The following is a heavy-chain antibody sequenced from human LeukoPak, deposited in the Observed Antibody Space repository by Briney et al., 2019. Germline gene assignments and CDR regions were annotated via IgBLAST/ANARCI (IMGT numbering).Heavy chain of an antibody. CDR2: ISSNGGST. CDR3: ASGGYGYCSGGSCYGTDY. CDR1: GFTFSSYA. J-gene: IGHJ4*02. Sequence: PGGSLRLSCAASGFTFSSYAMHWVRQAPGKGLEYVSAISSNGGSTYYANSVKGRFTISRDNSKNTLYLQMGSLRAEDMAVYYCASGGYGYCSGGSCYGTDYWGQGTLVTVSS. D-gene: IGHD2-15*01. V-gene: IGHV3-64*01.